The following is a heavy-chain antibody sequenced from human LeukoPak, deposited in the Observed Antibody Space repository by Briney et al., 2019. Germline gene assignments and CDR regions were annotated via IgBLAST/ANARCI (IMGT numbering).Heavy chain of an antibody. Sequence: PSETLSLTCTVSGSSISSGGYYWSWIRQHPGKGLEWIGYIYYSGSTYYNPSLKSRVTISVDTSKNQFSLKLSSVTAADTAVYYCARANYYDSSGPPSGLDYWGQGTLVTVSS. CDR2: IYYSGST. CDR1: GSSISSGGYY. D-gene: IGHD3-22*01. V-gene: IGHV4-31*03. CDR3: ARANYYDSSGPPSGLDY. J-gene: IGHJ4*02.